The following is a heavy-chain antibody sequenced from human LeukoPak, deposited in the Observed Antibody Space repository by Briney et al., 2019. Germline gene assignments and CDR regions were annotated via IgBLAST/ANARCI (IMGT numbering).Heavy chain of an antibody. CDR3: ATAPGLYYYYGMDV. Sequence: GGSLGLSCAASGFTFSSYAMSWVRQAPGKGLEWVSAISGSGGSTYYADSVKGRFTISRDNSKNTLYLQMNSLRAEDTAVYYCATAPGLYYYYGMDVWGQGTTVTVSS. J-gene: IGHJ6*02. CDR1: GFTFSSYA. CDR2: ISGSGGST. V-gene: IGHV3-23*01.